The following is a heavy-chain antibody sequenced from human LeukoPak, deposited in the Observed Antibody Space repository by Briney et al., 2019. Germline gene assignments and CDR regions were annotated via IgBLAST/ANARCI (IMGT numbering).Heavy chain of an antibody. Sequence: GASVKVSCKASGYTFTNYGISWLRQAPGQGLEWMEGIIPIFGAPIYAEKFHDRVTITTDESTSTTYMEVTSLRSEDTAVYYCASGHDFPLGYFDHWGQGTLVAVSS. CDR1: GYTFTNYG. V-gene: IGHV1-69*05. D-gene: IGHD3-3*01. J-gene: IGHJ4*02. CDR2: IIPIFGAP. CDR3: ASGHDFPLGYFDH.